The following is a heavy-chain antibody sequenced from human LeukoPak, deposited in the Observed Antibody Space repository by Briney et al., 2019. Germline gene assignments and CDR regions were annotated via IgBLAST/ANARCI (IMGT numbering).Heavy chain of an antibody. CDR2: IYSGGST. V-gene: IGHV3-53*01. J-gene: IGHJ4*02. Sequence: PGGSLRLSCAASGFTVSTNYMSWVRQAPGKGLEWVSVIYSGGSTYYADSVKGRFTISRDNSKSTLYLQMNSLRAEDTVVYYCARVGIVVTGFDYWGQGTLVTVSS. D-gene: IGHD6-19*01. CDR1: GFTVSTNY. CDR3: ARVGIVVTGFDY.